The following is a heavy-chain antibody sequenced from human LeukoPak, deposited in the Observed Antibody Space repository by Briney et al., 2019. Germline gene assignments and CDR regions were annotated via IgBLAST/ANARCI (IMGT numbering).Heavy chain of an antibody. CDR3: ARSFGYTSGWYDY. V-gene: IGHV3-48*04. CDR1: GFTFSSST. CDR2: ISFSSSSI. D-gene: IGHD6-19*01. J-gene: IGHJ4*02. Sequence: PGGSLRLSCAGSGFTFSSSTMNWVRQAPGGGLEWVSYISFSSSSIYYADSVKGRFTISRDNAKNSLYLQMGSLRGDDTAVYYCARSFGYTSGWYDYWGQGTLVTVSS.